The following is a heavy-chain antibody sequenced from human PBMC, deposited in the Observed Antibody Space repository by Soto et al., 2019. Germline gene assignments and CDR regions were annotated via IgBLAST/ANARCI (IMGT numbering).Heavy chain of an antibody. CDR1: GFTFSSHA. D-gene: IGHD1-26*01. Sequence: QVQLVESGGGVVQPGRSLRLSCAVSGFTFSSHAMHWVRQAPGKGLEWVALIYSDGNNKYYADSVKGRFTTSRDNSKNTMYLQMNSLRVEDTAVYYCARDGEGGSDCDLGYWGQGALVTVSS. CDR2: IYSDGNNK. J-gene: IGHJ4*02. CDR3: ARDGEGGSDCDLGY. V-gene: IGHV3-30-3*01.